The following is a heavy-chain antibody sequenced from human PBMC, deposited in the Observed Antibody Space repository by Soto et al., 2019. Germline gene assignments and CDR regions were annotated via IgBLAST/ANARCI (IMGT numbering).Heavy chain of an antibody. V-gene: IGHV3-53*01. CDR3: ARAGASPGIAAAGIAYDY. CDR2: IYSGGST. CDR1: GFTVSSNY. J-gene: IGHJ4*02. D-gene: IGHD6-13*01. Sequence: GGSLRLSCAASGFTVSSNYMSWVRQAPGKGLEWVSVIYSGGSTYYADSVKGRFTISRDNSKNTLYLQMNSLRAEDTAVYYCARAGASPGIAAAGIAYDYWGQGTLVTVSS.